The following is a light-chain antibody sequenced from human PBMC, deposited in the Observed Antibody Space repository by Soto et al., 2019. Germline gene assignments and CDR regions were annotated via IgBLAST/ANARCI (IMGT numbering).Light chain of an antibody. CDR1: QSVSSSY. V-gene: IGKV3-20*01. CDR2: GAS. J-gene: IGKJ5*01. Sequence: IVLTQSPGTLSLSPGERATLSCRASQSVSSSYLAWYQQKPGQAPRLLIYGASSRATGIPDRFSGSGSGTDFTLTISRLEPEDFAVYYCQQYAQGITFGQGTRLEIK. CDR3: QQYAQGIT.